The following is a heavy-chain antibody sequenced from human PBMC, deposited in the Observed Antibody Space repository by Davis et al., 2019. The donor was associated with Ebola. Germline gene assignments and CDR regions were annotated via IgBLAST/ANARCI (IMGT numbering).Heavy chain of an antibody. V-gene: IGHV3-9*01. Sequence: PGGSLRLSCAASGFTFDDYGMHWVRQAPGKGLEWISGISWNTNVTGYADSVRGRFTISRDNAKNSVFLQMNSLRVEDAALYYCAKGRGGYIAASLNYWGQGTVVIVSS. D-gene: IGHD6-13*01. CDR3: AKGRGGYIAASLNY. J-gene: IGHJ4*02. CDR2: ISWNTNVT. CDR1: GFTFDDYG.